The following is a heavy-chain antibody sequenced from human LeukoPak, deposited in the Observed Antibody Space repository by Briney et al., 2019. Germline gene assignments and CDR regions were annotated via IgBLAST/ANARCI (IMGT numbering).Heavy chain of an antibody. Sequence: GASVKVSCKASGYTFTSYAMHWVRQAPGQRLEWMGWINAGNGNTKYSQKSQGRVTITRDTSASTAYMELSSLRSEDTAVYYCARVYGSGSYDYYYGMDVWGKGTTVTVSS. D-gene: IGHD3-10*01. CDR1: GYTFTSYA. J-gene: IGHJ6*04. V-gene: IGHV1-3*01. CDR3: ARVYGSGSYDYYYGMDV. CDR2: INAGNGNT.